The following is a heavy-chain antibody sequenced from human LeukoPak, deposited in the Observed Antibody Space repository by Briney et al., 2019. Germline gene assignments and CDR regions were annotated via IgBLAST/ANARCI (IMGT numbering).Heavy chain of an antibody. Sequence: KSSETLSLTCAVSGGSMSSGGYSWSWIRQPPGKGLEWIGYIYHSGSTYYNPSLKSRVTISVDRSKNQFSLKLSSVTAADTAVYYCASNTMVRGVTIDYWGQGTLVTVSS. CDR2: IYHSGST. D-gene: IGHD3-10*01. CDR3: ASNTMVRGVTIDY. J-gene: IGHJ4*02. V-gene: IGHV4-30-2*01. CDR1: GGSMSSGGYS.